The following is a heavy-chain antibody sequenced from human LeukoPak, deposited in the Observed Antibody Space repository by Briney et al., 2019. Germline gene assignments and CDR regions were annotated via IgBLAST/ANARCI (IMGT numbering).Heavy chain of an antibody. Sequence: GGSLRLSCAVSGSTLTEHAWSWVRQAPGEGLEWVSGIIDVGGTNYADSVQGRFTVSRDNSKNTLYLQMNNLRAEDTAVYYCATTRVCGGVLLRPSCLYFEDWGQGALVTVSS. J-gene: IGHJ4*02. D-gene: IGHD3-10*01. CDR1: GSTLTEHA. CDR2: IIDVGGT. V-gene: IGHV3-23*01. CDR3: ATTRVCGGVLLRPSCLYFED.